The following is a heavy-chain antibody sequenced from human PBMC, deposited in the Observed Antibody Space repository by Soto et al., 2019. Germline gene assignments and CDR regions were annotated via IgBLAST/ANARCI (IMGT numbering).Heavy chain of an antibody. V-gene: IGHV4-4*02. CDR1: GGSISSSHL. D-gene: IGHD3-9*01. J-gene: IGHJ3*01. CDR2: ISHSGTS. Sequence: QVQLQESGPGLVKPSGTLSLTCAVSGGSISSSHLWTWVRQSPGKGLEYIGKISHSGTSNSNPSLKSRFTLSVDKSEHHFSLTLTSVTDADTSVYYCASVVLTIPRGSFDAWGQGTLVIVSS. CDR3: ASVVLTIPRGSFDA.